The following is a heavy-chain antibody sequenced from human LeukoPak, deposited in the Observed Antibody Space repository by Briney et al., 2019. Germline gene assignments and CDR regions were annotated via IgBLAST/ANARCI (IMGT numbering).Heavy chain of an antibody. V-gene: IGHV3-23*01. Sequence: GGSLRLSCAASGFTFSTYAMSWVRQAPGKGLAWVSVITGNSGSIYYADSVRGRFTISRDSSKNTLYLQMNSLRAEDTAIYYCAKGYDSSTWYNFDFWGQGTLVTVSS. CDR1: GFTFSTYA. CDR3: AKGYDSSTWYNFDF. J-gene: IGHJ4*02. CDR2: ITGNSGSI. D-gene: IGHD6-13*01.